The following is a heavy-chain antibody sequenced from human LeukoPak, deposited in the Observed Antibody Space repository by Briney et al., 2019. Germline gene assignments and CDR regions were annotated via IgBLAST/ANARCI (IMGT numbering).Heavy chain of an antibody. CDR2: INQDGSEK. D-gene: IGHD3-10*01. CDR3: VRVMDYYGSGDAFDI. J-gene: IGHJ3*02. CDR1: GFTFSSYW. V-gene: IGHV3-7*01. Sequence: GGSLRLSCVASGFTFSSYWMSWVRQAPGKGLEWVANINQDGSEKYYVDSVKGRFTISRDNAKNSLYLQMNSLRAEDTAVYYCVRVMDYYGSGDAFDIWGQGTMVTVSS.